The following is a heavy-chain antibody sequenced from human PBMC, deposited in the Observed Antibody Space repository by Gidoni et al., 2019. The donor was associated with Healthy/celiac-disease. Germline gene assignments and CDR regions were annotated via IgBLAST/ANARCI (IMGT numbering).Heavy chain of an antibody. Sequence: QLQLQESGPGLVKPSETLSLTCTVSGGSISSSSYYWGWIRQPPGKGLEWIGSIYYSGSTYYNPSLKSRVTISVDTSKNQFSLKLSSVTAADTAVYYCARLHTYQRIAAAGANFDYWGQGTLVTVSS. J-gene: IGHJ4*02. V-gene: IGHV4-39*01. D-gene: IGHD6-13*01. CDR3: ARLHTYQRIAAAGANFDY. CDR1: GGSISSSSYY. CDR2: IYYSGST.